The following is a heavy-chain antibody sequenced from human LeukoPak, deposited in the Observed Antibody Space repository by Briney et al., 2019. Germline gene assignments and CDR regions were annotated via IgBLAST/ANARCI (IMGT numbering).Heavy chain of an antibody. CDR1: GFIFSSYW. D-gene: IGHD6-19*01. CDR2: ISSSSSYI. CDR3: ARAIGASIAVAGNFDY. J-gene: IGHJ4*02. V-gene: IGHV3-21*01. Sequence: PGRSLRLSCAASGFIFSSYWMSWVRQAPGKGLEWVSSISSSSSYIYYADSVKGRFTISRDNAKNSLYLQMNSLRAEDTAVYYCARAIGASIAVAGNFDYWGQGTLVTVSS.